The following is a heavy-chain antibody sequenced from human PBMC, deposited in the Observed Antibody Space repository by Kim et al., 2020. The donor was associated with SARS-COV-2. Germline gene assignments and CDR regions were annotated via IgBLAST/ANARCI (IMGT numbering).Heavy chain of an antibody. CDR1: GGSISSGGYY. J-gene: IGHJ5*02. D-gene: IGHD3-16*01. V-gene: IGHV4-31*03. CDR2: IYYSGST. CDR3: ARDHPGGNWFDP. Sequence: SETLSLTCTVSGGSISSGGYYWSWIRQHPGKGLEWIGYIYYSGSTYYNPSLKSRVTISVDTSKNQFSLKLSSVTAADTAVYYCARDHPGGNWFDPWGQGTLVTVSS.